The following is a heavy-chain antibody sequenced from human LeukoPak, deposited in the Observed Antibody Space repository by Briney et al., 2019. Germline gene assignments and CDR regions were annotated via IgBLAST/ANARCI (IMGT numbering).Heavy chain of an antibody. CDR1: GGSISSGNYS. D-gene: IGHD6-13*01. Sequence: SETLSLTCTVSGGSISSGNYSWSWIRQPAGKGLEWIGRIYTSGTTNYNPSLKSRITISVDTSKNQFSLRLSSVTAADTAVYYCARVYYSSSYDYWYFDLWGRGTLVTVSS. CDR3: ARVYYSSSYDYWYFDL. V-gene: IGHV4-61*02. CDR2: IYTSGTT. J-gene: IGHJ2*01.